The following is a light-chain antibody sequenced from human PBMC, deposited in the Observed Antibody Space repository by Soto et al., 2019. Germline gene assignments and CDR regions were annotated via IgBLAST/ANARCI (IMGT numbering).Light chain of an antibody. V-gene: IGLV2-14*01. CDR1: SSDVGGYDY. CDR3: ISYASINTYV. CDR2: DVT. Sequence: QSVLTQPASVSGSPGQSITISCTGTSSDVGGYDYVSWYQQHPGKAPKLMIYDVTNRPSGGSNRFSGSKSGNTASLTISGLQAEDEADYYCISYASINTYVFGTGTKVTVL. J-gene: IGLJ1*01.